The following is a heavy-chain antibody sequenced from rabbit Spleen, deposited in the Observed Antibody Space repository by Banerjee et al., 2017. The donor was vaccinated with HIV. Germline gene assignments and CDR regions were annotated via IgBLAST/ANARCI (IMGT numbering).Heavy chain of an antibody. J-gene: IGHJ4*01. CDR1: GFSFSSDYY. CDR2: IDAGSSGST. CDR3: ARWSRYVSDGDTHNL. V-gene: IGHV1S45*01. D-gene: IGHD2-1*01. Sequence: ELLEESGGDLVKPEGSLTLTCTASGFSFSSDYYMCWVRQAPGKGLEWIACIDAGSSGSTYYASWAKGRLTISKTSSTTVTLQMTSLTAADTATYFCARWSRYVSDGDTHNLWGPGTLVTVS.